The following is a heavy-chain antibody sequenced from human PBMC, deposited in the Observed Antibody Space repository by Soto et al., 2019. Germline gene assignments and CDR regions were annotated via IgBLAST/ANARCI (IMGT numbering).Heavy chain of an antibody. Sequence: QVQLVQSGAEVKKPGSSVKVSCKASEGSFGSNSITWVRQAPGQGLEWMGRIIPILDMTNYPQKFQDRVKITADKSTSTVYMGLSSLRYEDTAMYYWSVGEDGDSRYPRNDGFEIWGQGTKVTVSS. J-gene: IGHJ3*02. D-gene: IGHD4-17*01. CDR1: EGSFGSNS. CDR3: SVGEDGDSRYPRNDGFEI. CDR2: IIPILDMT. V-gene: IGHV1-69*02.